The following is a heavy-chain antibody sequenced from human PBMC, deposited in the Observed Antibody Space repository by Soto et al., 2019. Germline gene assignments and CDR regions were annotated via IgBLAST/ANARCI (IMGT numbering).Heavy chain of an antibody. V-gene: IGHV4-59*04. D-gene: IGHD6-6*01. CDR2: MYYPGNK. CDR1: GGSISTYY. J-gene: IGHJ5*02. Sequence: PSATLSLTCTLSGGSISTYYSNCVRQPAGKALEWIGAMYYPGNKNYNPSLESRVTMSVDTSKNQFSLKLSSVTPTDTAVYYCARRSSSSLGSLFDPWGRGILVSVSS. CDR3: ARRSSSSLGSLFDP.